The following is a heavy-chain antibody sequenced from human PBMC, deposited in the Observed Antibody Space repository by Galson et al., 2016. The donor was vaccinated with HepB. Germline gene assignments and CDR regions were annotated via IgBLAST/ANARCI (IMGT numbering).Heavy chain of an antibody. Sequence: SVKVSCKASGGTFNSYAVSWVRQAPGQGLEWMGGIIPISGTTKYAQNFQGRVTITADGSTGTAYMELNSLRSDDTAIYYCARDRCYGTSGYFYESEIWGQGTTLTVSS. CDR1: GGTFNSYA. CDR3: ARDRCYGTSGYFYESEI. CDR2: IIPISGTT. V-gene: IGHV1-69*13. D-gene: IGHD3-22*01. J-gene: IGHJ3*02.